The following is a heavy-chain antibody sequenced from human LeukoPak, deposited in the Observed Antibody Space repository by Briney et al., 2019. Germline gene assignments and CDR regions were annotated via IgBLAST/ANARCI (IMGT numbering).Heavy chain of an antibody. D-gene: IGHD6-19*01. J-gene: IGHJ4*02. Sequence: SVKVSCKASGGTFSSYAISWVRQAPGQGLEWMGGIIPIFGTANYAQKFQGRVTITADESTSTAYMELSGLRSEDTAVYYCARRASSGWGNPLDYWGQGTLVTVSS. CDR3: ARRASSGWGNPLDY. CDR1: GGTFSSYA. V-gene: IGHV1-69*13. CDR2: IIPIFGTA.